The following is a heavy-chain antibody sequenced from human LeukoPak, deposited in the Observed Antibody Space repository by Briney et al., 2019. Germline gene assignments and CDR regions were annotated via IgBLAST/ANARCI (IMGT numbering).Heavy chain of an antibody. V-gene: IGHV4-30-4*08. CDR2: IYYSGST. D-gene: IGHD1-26*01. CDR3: ARDLTTIVGAST. CDR1: GGSISSGDYY. J-gene: IGHJ5*02. Sequence: PSETLSLTCTVSGGSISSGDYYWSWIRQPPGKGLEWIGYIYYSGSTYYNPSLKSRVTISVDTSKNQFSLKLSSVTPADTAVYYCARDLTTIVGASTWGQGTLVTVSS.